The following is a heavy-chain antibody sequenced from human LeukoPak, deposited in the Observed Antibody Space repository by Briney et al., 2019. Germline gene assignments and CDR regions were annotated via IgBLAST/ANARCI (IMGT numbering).Heavy chain of an antibody. V-gene: IGHV4-34*01. CDR2: INHSGST. CDR3: ASTQKYCSSTSCHYS. CDR1: GGSFSGYY. D-gene: IGHD2-2*01. J-gene: IGHJ4*02. Sequence: SETLSLTCAVYGGSFSGYYWSWIRQPPGKGLEWIGEINHSGSTNYNPSLKSRVTISVDTSKNQFSLKLSSVTAADTAVYYCASTQKYCSSTSCHYSWGRGNLVTVSS.